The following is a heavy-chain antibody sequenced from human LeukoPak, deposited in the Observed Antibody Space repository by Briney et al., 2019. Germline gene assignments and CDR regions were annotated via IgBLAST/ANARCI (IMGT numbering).Heavy chain of an antibody. J-gene: IGHJ5*02. CDR2: IYYSGST. V-gene: IGHV4-59*01. CDR1: GGSISSYY. CDR3: ARGNGWVCSSTSCYNWFDP. Sequence: SEXLSLTCTVSGGSISSYYWSWIRQPPGKGLEWIGYIYYSGSTNYNPSLTSRVTISVDTSKNQFSLKLSSVTAADTAVYYCARGNGWVCSSTSCYNWFDPWGQGTLVTVSS. D-gene: IGHD2-2*01.